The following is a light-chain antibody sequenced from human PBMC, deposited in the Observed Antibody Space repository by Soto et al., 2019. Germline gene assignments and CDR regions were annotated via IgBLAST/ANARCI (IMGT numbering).Light chain of an antibody. CDR3: RQHCNWHSIT. CDR1: QNGSSN. CDR2: CAS. J-gene: IGKJ5*01. V-gene: IGKV3D-11*03. Sequence: ELVLTQSPGTLSLSPGARAALSCRGSQNGSSNLAWYQQKPGQAASHLRYCASNRATGVPARCSGSGSGTDVTLTISRLEPDDVAVYYCRQHCNWHSITFGQGTRLEI.